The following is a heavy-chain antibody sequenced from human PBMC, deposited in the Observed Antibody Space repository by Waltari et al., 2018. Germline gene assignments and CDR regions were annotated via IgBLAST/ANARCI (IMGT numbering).Heavy chain of an antibody. D-gene: IGHD5-12*01. CDR3: ARDHVWWLRPRGEDY. CDR2: INSEGYST. J-gene: IGHJ4*02. Sequence: EVQLVESGGGLVQPGGSLRLSCAASGFSFSSYWMPWVRQAPGKGLVWVSRINSEGYSTTYADSVRGRFTISRDNAKNTLYLQMNSLRAEDTAVYYCARDHVWWLRPRGEDYWGQGTLVTVSS. CDR1: GFSFSSYW. V-gene: IGHV3-74*01.